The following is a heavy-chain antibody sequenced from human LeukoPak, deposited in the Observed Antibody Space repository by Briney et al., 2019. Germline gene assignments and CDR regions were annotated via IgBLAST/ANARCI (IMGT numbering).Heavy chain of an antibody. V-gene: IGHV4-34*01. CDR2: INHSGST. CDR1: GGSFSGYY. J-gene: IGHJ4*02. D-gene: IGHD6-19*01. Sequence: PSETLSLTCAVYGGSFSGYYWCLIRQPPGTGLEWIGEINHSGSTNYNPSLKSRVTISVDTSKNQFSLKLSSVTAADTAVYYCARGSSSGWFDYWGQGTLVTVSS. CDR3: ARGSSSGWFDY.